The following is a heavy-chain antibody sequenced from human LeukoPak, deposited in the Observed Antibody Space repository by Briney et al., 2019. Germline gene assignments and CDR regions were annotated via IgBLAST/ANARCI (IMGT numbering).Heavy chain of an antibody. V-gene: IGHV4-59*01. Sequence: SETLSLTRTVSGGSISSYYWSWIRQPPGKGLEWIGYIYYSGSTNYNPSLKSRVTISVDTSKNQFSLKLSSVTAADTAVYYCARSGDGYNPHRYDYWGQGTLVTVSS. CDR1: GGSISSYY. CDR3: ARSGDGYNPHRYDY. D-gene: IGHD5-24*01. J-gene: IGHJ4*02. CDR2: IYYSGST.